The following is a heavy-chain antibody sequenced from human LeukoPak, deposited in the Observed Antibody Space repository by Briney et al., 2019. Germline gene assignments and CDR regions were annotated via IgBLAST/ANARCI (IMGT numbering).Heavy chain of an antibody. CDR1: GYTFTGYY. CDR3: ARSIAAAGTSWFDY. J-gene: IGHJ4*02. Sequence: GASVKVSCKASGYTFTGYYMHWVRQAPGQGLEWMGWINPNSGGTNYAQKFQGWVTMTRDTSISTAYMELSRLRSDDTAVYYCARSIAAAGTSWFDYWGQGTLVTVSS. D-gene: IGHD6-13*01. CDR2: INPNSGGT. V-gene: IGHV1-2*04.